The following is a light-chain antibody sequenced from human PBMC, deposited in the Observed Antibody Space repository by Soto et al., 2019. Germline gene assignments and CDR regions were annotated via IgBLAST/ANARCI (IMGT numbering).Light chain of an antibody. J-gene: IGLJ2*01. CDR1: SSDVGGYNY. CDR2: EVT. CDR3: SSFTTSDTLVV. Sequence: QSALTQPASVSGSPGQSITITCTGTSSDVGGYNYVSWYQQHPGKAPKVMIYEVTNRPSGVSYRFSGSKSGNTASLTISGLQAEDEADYYCSSFTTSDTLVVFGGGTKLTVL. V-gene: IGLV2-14*01.